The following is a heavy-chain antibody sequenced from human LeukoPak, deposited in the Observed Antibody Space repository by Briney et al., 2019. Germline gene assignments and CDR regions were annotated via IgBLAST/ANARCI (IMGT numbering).Heavy chain of an antibody. CDR1: GFTFSSYW. CDR2: INSDGSST. CDR3: ARDLNV. V-gene: IGHV3-74*01. J-gene: IGHJ6*02. Sequence: PGGSLRLSCVAPGFTFSSYWMHWVRQAPGKGLVWVSGINSDGSSTTYADSVKGRFTISRDNAKNTLYLQMNSLRAEDTAVYYCARDLNVWGQGTTVTVSS.